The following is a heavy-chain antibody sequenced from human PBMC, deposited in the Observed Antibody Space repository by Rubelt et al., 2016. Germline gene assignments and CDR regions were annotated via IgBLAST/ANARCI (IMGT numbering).Heavy chain of an antibody. CDR2: IYSGGST. D-gene: IGHD1-1*01. CDR3: ATSTIGTTGHAFDF. J-gene: IGHJ4*02. Sequence: EVQLVESGGDLIQPGGSLRLSCAASGFTVSSNYMSWVRQAPGKGLEWVSLIYSGGSTYYADSVKGRFTISRDNSKNTLYLQQKSLRAEDTAVYYCATSTIGTTGHAFDFWGQGTLVAVSS. V-gene: IGHV3-53*01. CDR1: GFTVSSNY.